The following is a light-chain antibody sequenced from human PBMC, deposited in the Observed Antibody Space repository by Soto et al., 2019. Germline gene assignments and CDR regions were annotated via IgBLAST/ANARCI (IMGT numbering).Light chain of an antibody. CDR2: AAS. Sequence: AIRKTQSPSSLSASTGDRVTITCRASQGISSYLAWYQQKPGKAPKLLIYAASTLQSGVPSRFSGSGSGTDFTLTISCLQSEDFATYYCQQYYSYPRTFGGGTKVEIK. CDR1: QGISSY. CDR3: QQYYSYPRT. V-gene: IGKV1-8*01. J-gene: IGKJ4*01.